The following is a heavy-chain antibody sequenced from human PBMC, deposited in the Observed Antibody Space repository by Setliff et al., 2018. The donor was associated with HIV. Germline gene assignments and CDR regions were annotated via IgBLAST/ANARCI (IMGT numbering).Heavy chain of an antibody. CDR2: IYHSGRT. CDR1: GGSISSSNW. D-gene: IGHD6-25*01. V-gene: IGHV4-4*02. J-gene: IGHJ6*03. CDR3: ARAGSSGDHYYYYYMDV. Sequence: SENLSLTCAVSGGSISSSNWWSWVRQPPGKGLEWIGKIYHSGRTYYNPSLKSRVTISVDKSKNQFSLKLSSVTAADTAVYYCARAGSSGDHYYYYYMDVWGKGTTVTVSS.